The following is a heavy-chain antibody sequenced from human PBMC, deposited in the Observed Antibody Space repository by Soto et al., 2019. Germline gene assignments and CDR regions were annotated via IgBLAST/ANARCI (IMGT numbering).Heavy chain of an antibody. CDR1: GFSLTRGVG. Sequence: QITLKESGPALVKPTQTLTLTCTFSGFSLTRGVGVAWIRQPPGKALEWLALIYWDDDKRYSPSLKSRLTITNDTSKNQVVLIMTNMDPVDTATYYCAHKPLTTTGAFDPWGQGTLVTVSS. CDR3: AHKPLTTTGAFDP. D-gene: IGHD4-17*01. J-gene: IGHJ5*02. V-gene: IGHV2-5*02. CDR2: IYWDDDK.